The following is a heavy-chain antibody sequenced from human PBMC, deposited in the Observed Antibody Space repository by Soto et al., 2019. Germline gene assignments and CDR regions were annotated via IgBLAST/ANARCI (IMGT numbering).Heavy chain of an antibody. Sequence: GGSLRLSCEASGFDFSSYAMHWVRQAPGKGLEWVGVISYDGNYIYYADSVKGQFTISRDNSKNTLYVQVNSLRPEDTAVYYCAKGILSATIGPYAMDVWGQGTTVTVSS. D-gene: IGHD3-16*01. CDR3: AKGILSATIGPYAMDV. V-gene: IGHV3-30*18. CDR1: GFDFSSYA. J-gene: IGHJ6*02. CDR2: ISYDGNYI.